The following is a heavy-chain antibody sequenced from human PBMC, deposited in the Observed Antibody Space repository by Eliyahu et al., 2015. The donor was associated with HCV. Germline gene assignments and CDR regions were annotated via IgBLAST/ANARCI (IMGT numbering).Heavy chain of an antibody. V-gene: IGHV3-72*01. CDR1: GFTFNDHY. Sequence: EEQLVESGGGLVQPGGSLRLSCSGSGFTFNDHYMDWVRQAPGRGLEWVGRIRNKANSYTTDYAASVRGRFTMSRDDSTNSVYLEMNSLKTEDTAVYYCTRAHPYDTDFDLWGQGTLVTVSS. J-gene: IGHJ4*02. CDR3: TRAHPYDTDFDL. D-gene: IGHD3-22*01. CDR2: IRNKANSYTT.